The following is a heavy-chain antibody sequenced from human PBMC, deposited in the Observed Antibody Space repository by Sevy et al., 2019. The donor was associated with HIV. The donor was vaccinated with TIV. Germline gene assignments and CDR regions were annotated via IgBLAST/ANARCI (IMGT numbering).Heavy chain of an antibody. CDR3: ARDYWYYDILTGYYKTDNWFDP. V-gene: IGHV4-38-2*02. J-gene: IGHJ5*02. Sequence: SETLSLTCAVSGYSISSGYYWGWIRQPPGKGLEWIGSIYHSGSTYYNPSLKSLVTISVDTSKNQFSQKLSSVTAADTAVYYCARDYWYYDILTGYYKTDNWFDPWGQGTLVTVSS. D-gene: IGHD3-9*01. CDR2: IYHSGST. CDR1: GYSISSGYY.